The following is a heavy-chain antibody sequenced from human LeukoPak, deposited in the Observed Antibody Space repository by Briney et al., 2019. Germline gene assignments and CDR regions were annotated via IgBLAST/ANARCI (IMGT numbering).Heavy chain of an antibody. CDR2: IYYSGST. J-gene: IGHJ4*02. CDR1: GGSISSGDYY. Sequence: SQTLSLTCTVSGGSISSGDYYWTWIRQHPGKGLEWIGYIYYSGSTYYNPSLKSRATISGDTSTNQFSLKLNSVTAADTAVYYCVRVRDSSGYPFDYWGQGTLVTVSS. CDR3: VRVRDSSGYPFDY. V-gene: IGHV4-31*03. D-gene: IGHD3-22*01.